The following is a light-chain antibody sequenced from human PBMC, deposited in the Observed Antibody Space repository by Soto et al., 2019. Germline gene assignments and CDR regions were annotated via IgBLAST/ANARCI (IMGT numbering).Light chain of an antibody. CDR2: EVT. J-gene: IGLJ2*01. CDR1: RDDIGAYDY. V-gene: IGLV2-14*01. Sequence: QSVLAQPASVSGSPGQSITISCAGTRDDIGAYDYVSWYQQHPGNAPKLLVHEVTNRPSGVSDRFSGSKSGHTASLTISGLQAEDEADYYCNSYTNSSAVVFGGGTKVTVL. CDR3: NSYTNSSAVV.